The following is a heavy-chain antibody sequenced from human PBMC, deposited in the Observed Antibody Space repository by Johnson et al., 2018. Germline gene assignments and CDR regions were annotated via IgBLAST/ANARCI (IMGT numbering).Heavy chain of an antibody. CDR1: GFTFSSYD. D-gene: IGHD1/OR15-1a*01. Sequence: VQLVESGGGLVQPGGSLRLSCAASGFTFSSYDMHWVRQAPGKGLEWVSAIGTAGDTHYPGSVRGRFTISREHAKTSLYLQMNSRRAGDTAVYYCAREEHHYMYVWGKGTPVTVSS. CDR3: AREEHHYMYV. V-gene: IGHV3-13*01. CDR2: IGTAGDT. J-gene: IGHJ6*03.